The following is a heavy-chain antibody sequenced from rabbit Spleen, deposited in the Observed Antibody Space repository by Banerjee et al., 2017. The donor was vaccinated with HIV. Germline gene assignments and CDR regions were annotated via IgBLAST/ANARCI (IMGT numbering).Heavy chain of an antibody. CDR2: IYSASNGNI. V-gene: IGHV1S45*01. Sequence: QEQLVESGGGLVQPDGPLTLTRTSSGCFFSSRLTMCWVRPAPGKGLEVIACIYSASNGNIWYASWAKSRFTISKTSSTTVTLQMTSLTAADTATYFCARMVVVYRYFNLWGPGTLVTVS. CDR3: ARMVVVYRYFNL. D-gene: IGHD2-1*01. CDR1: GCFFSSRLT. J-gene: IGHJ4*01.